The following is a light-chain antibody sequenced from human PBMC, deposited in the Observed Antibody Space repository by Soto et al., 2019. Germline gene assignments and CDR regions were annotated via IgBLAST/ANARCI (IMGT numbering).Light chain of an antibody. Sequence: EIVLTQSPGTLSLSPGETATLSCRASQSFRSNYLAWYQQRPGQAPRLLIYAVSSSASGIPDRFSGSVSGTDFTLTISRLEPEDSAVYYCQQYDRIPGFTFGGGTKVEI. V-gene: IGKV3-20*01. CDR2: AVS. J-gene: IGKJ4*01. CDR3: QQYDRIPGFT. CDR1: QSFRSNY.